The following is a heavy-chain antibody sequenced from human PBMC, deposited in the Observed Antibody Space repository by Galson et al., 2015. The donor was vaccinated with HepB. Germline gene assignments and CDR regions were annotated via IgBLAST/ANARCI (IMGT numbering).Heavy chain of an antibody. CDR2: IYSGGST. Sequence: SLRLSCAASGFTVSSNYMSWVRQAPGKGLEWVSVIYSGGSTYYADSVKGRFTISRDNSKNTLYLQMNSLRAEDTAVYYCARAEDGYNYIYWGQGTLVTVSS. CDR3: ARAEDGYNYIY. V-gene: IGHV3-53*01. J-gene: IGHJ4*02. D-gene: IGHD5-24*01. CDR1: GFTVSSNY.